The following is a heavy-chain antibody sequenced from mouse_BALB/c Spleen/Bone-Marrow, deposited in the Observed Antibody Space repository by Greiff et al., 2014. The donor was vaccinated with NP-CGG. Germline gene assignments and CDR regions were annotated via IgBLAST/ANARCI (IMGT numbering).Heavy chain of an antibody. CDR1: GFDFNRYW. D-gene: IGHD1-2*01. V-gene: IGHV4-1*02. CDR3: ARQGYYGYSDY. CDR2: INPDSSTI. Sequence: EVKLMESGGGLVQPGGSLKLSCAASGFDFNRYWMSWVRQAPGKGLEWIGEINPDSSTINYTPSLKDKFIISRDNAKNTLYLQMRKVRSEDTALYYCARQGYYGYSDYWGQGTTLTVSS. J-gene: IGHJ2*01.